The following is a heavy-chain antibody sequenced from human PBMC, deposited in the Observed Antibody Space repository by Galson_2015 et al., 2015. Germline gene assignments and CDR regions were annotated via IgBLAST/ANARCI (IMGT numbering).Heavy chain of an antibody. CDR3: VRDRGIEAAGDLYYYYYGMDV. D-gene: IGHD6-13*01. CDR2: ISAHNGNT. CDR1: GYTFTTYG. V-gene: IGHV1-18*04. Sequence: SVKVSCKASGYTFTTYGISWVRQAPGQGLEWMGWISAHNGNTKSAQKLQGRVAMTTDTSTTTAYMEVWSLRYDDTAVYYCVRDRGIEAAGDLYYYYYGMDVWGQGATVTVSS. J-gene: IGHJ6*02.